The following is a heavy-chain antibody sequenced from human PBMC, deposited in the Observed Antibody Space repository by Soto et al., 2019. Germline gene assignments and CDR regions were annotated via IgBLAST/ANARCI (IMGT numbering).Heavy chain of an antibody. Sequence: GGSLRLSCAASGFTFSSYGMHWVRQAPGKGLEWVAVIWYDGSNKYYADSVKGRFTISRDNSKNTLYLQMNSLRAEDTAVYYCARESITMIVVVNDGMDVWGQGTTVTVSS. CDR3: ARESITMIVVVNDGMDV. D-gene: IGHD3-22*01. CDR1: GFTFSSYG. V-gene: IGHV3-33*01. J-gene: IGHJ6*02. CDR2: IWYDGSNK.